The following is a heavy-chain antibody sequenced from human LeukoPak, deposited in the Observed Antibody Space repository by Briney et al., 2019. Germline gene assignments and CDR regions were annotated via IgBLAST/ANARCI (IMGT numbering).Heavy chain of an antibody. CDR2: IKQVGSEK. J-gene: IGHJ3*02. V-gene: IGHV3-7*01. D-gene: IGHD3-3*01. CDR3: ARAHGDYDFWSGKLPDAFDI. CDR1: GFTFSSYW. Sequence: GGPLRLSCAASGFTFSSYWMSWVRRSPGKGLEWVAYIKQVGSEKYYVDPVKGRFTISRDNATNSLYLQMNSLRAEDTAVYYCARAHGDYDFWSGKLPDAFDIWGQGTMVTVSS.